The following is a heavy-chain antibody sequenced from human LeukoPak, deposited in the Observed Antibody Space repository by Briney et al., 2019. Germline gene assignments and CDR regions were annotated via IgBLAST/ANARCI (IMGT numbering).Heavy chain of an antibody. D-gene: IGHD3-3*01. CDR3: ARSRYTIFGVVTHFDY. CDR2: IYYSGST. J-gene: IGHJ4*02. CDR1: GGSISSYY. V-gene: IGHV4-59*01. Sequence: SETLSLTCAVYGGSISSYYWSWIRQPPGKGLEWIGYIYYSGSTNYNPSLKSRVTISVDTSKNQFSLKLSSVTAADTAVYYCARSRYTIFGVVTHFDYWGQGTLVTVSS.